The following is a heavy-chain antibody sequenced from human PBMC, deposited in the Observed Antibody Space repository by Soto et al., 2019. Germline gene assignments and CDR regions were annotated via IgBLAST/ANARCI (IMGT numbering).Heavy chain of an antibody. J-gene: IGHJ1*01. CDR3: AKDASSGWFWYLDAEYFQH. Sequence: GGSLRLSCAASGFTFSSYAMSWVRQAPGKGLEWVSAISGSGGSTYSADSVKGRFTISRDNSKNTLYLQMNSLRAEDTAVYYCAKDASSGWFWYLDAEYFQHWGQGTLVTVSS. CDR1: GFTFSSYA. CDR2: ISGSGGST. D-gene: IGHD6-19*01. V-gene: IGHV3-23*01.